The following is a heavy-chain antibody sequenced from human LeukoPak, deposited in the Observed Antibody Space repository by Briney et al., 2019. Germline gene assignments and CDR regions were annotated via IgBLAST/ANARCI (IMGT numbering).Heavy chain of an antibody. CDR1: GFTVSSND. J-gene: IGHJ6*03. CDR3: VNLSRGAMNYYMDV. V-gene: IGHV3-72*01. Sequence: GGPLRLSCAVSGFTVSSNDMSWVRQAPGKGLEWVGRSRNKANSYSTTFGKSVNGRVTISRDESENSLYLLLNSLNTEYTGVYYGVNLSRGAMNYYMDVWGKGTTVTISS. CDR2: SRNKANSYST. D-gene: IGHD3-10*01.